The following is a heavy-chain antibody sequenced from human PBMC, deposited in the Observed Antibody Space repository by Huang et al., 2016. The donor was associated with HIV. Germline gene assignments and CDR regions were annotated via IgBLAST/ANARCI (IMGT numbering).Heavy chain of an antibody. CDR3: VHRLRYGKWYVDY. J-gene: IGHJ4*02. D-gene: IGHD6-13*01. V-gene: IGHV2-5*02. Sequence: QITLKESGPTLVKPTQTLTLTCTFSGFSLTSSGVAVGWIRQPPGKALEWLALIYWDNEERVSPSLKTRLTIAKDTPKNEVVLTMTNMDPVDTATYYCVHRLRYGKWYVDYWGQGVLVTVSS. CDR2: IYWDNEE. CDR1: GFSLTSSGVA.